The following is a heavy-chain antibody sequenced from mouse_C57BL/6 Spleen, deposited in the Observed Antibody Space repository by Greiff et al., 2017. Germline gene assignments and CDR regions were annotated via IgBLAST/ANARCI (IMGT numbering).Heavy chain of an antibody. CDR3: ARGDYGGYFDD. Sequence: EVKLMESGAELVKPGASVKLSCTASGFNIKDYYMHWVKQRPEQGLEWIGRIDPEDGETKYAPKFQGKATITADTSSNTAYLQLSSLTSEDTAVYYGARGDYGGYFDDWGQGTTLTVSS. CDR1: GFNIKDYY. D-gene: IGHD2-4*01. V-gene: IGHV14-2*01. CDR2: IDPEDGET. J-gene: IGHJ2*01.